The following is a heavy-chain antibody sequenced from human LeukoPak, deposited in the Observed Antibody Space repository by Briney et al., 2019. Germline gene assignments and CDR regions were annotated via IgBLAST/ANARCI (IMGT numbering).Heavy chain of an antibody. CDR3: ARGVDDARAGTHPFDL. J-gene: IGHJ2*01. D-gene: IGHD1-1*01. CDR2: INHSGST. Sequence: SETLSLTCAVYGGSFSGYYWSWIRQPPGKGLEWIGEINHSGSTNYNPSLKSRVTISVDTSKNQFSLKLSSATAADTAVYYCARGVDDARAGTHPFDLWGRGTLVTVSS. CDR1: GGSFSGYY. V-gene: IGHV4-34*01.